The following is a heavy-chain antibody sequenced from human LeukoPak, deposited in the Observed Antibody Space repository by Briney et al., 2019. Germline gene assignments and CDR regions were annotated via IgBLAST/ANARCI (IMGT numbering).Heavy chain of an antibody. Sequence: HPGGSLRLSCAASGFTFSSYEMNWVRQAPGKGLEWVSYISSSGSTIYYADSVNGRFTISRDNAKNSLYLQMNSLRAEDTAVYYCARGGRAQLAVAGTHNIDYWGQGTLVTVSS. V-gene: IGHV3-48*03. D-gene: IGHD6-19*01. CDR2: ISSSGSTI. J-gene: IGHJ4*02. CDR1: GFTFSSYE. CDR3: ARGGRAQLAVAGTHNIDY.